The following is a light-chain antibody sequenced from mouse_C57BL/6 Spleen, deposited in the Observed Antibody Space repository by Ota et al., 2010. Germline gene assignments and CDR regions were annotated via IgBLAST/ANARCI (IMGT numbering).Light chain of an antibody. CDR2: YTS. V-gene: IGKV19-93*01. J-gene: IGKJ5*01. Sequence: SLSAYSGRAKYTNTLSKASQDINKYIACTTQDLEKVPRLLIHYTSTLQPGIPSRFSGSGSGRDYSFSISNLEPEDIATYYCLQYDNLLTFGAGTKLELK. CDR1: QDINKY. CDR3: LQYDNLLT.